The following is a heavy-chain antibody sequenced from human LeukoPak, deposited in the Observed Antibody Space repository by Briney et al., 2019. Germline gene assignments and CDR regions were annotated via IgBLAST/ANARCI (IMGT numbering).Heavy chain of an antibody. J-gene: IGHJ2*01. V-gene: IGHV3-33*08. Sequence: GGSLRLSCAASGFTFSSYAMSWVRQAPGKGLEWVAVIRYDGSNKYYADSVKGRFTISRDNSKNTLYLQMNSLRAEDTAVYYCARDSSGSGSYYSLNWYFDLWGRGTLVTVSS. D-gene: IGHD3-10*01. CDR3: ARDSSGSGSYYSLNWYFDL. CDR1: GFTFSSYA. CDR2: IRYDGSNK.